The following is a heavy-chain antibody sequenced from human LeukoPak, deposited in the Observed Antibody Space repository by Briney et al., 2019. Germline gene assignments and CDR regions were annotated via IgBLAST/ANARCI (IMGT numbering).Heavy chain of an antibody. J-gene: IGHJ4*02. CDR2: ISGSAGST. D-gene: IGHD6-19*01. CDR1: GFTFSSYA. CDR3: AKHYTSAWYADY. V-gene: IGHV3-23*01. Sequence: PGGSLRLSCAASGFTFSSYAMSWVRQAPGKGLEWVSAISGSAGSTYYADSVEGRFTISRDSSKNTLYLQVNSLRAEDTALYYCAKHYTSAWYADYWGQGTLVTVSS.